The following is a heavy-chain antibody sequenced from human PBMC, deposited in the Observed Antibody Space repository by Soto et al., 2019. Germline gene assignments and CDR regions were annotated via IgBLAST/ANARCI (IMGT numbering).Heavy chain of an antibody. CDR2: IIPIFGTA. D-gene: IGHD3-22*01. CDR1: GGTFSSYA. J-gene: IGHJ4*02. V-gene: IGHV1-69*13. Sequence: GASVKVSCKASGGTFSSYAISWVRQAPGQGLEWMGGIIPIFGTANYAQKFQGRVTITADESTSTAYMELSSLRSEDTAVYYCANYYYDSSGYSDYFDYWGQGTLVTVS. CDR3: ANYYYDSSGYSDYFDY.